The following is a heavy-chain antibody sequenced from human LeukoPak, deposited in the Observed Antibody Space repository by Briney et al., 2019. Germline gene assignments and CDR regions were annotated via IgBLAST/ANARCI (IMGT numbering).Heavy chain of an antibody. CDR1: GSTFSSYD. CDR2: ISYDGSNR. J-gene: IGHJ6*02. CDR3: ASLLTPYHGSGGGGTDV. V-gene: IGHV3-30*03. D-gene: IGHD3-10*01. Sequence: GRSLSLSGAASGSTFSSYDMHWVRQAPGKGLEWVAVISYDGSNRDYVDSVKGRFTISRDNSKNTLSLQLNSLRADDTAVYSCASLLTPYHGSGGGGTDVWGQGTTVTVSS.